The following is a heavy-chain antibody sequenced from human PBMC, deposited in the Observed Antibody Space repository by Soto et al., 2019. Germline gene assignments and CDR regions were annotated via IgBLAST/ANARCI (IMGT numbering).Heavy chain of an antibody. D-gene: IGHD3-10*01. V-gene: IGHV3-15*07. J-gene: IGHJ4*02. CDR2: IKSKTDGGTT. Sequence: GESLKISCAASGFTFSNAWMNWVRQAPGKGLEWVGRIKSKTDGGTTDYAAPVKGRFTISRDDSKNTLYLQMNSLKTEDTAVYYCTTGLLWFGEAPIDYWGQGTLVTVSS. CDR3: TTGLLWFGEAPIDY. CDR1: GFTFSNAW.